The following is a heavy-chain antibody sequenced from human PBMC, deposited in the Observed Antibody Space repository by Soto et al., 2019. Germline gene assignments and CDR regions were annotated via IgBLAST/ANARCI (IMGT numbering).Heavy chain of an antibody. CDR3: ARARFLYSSGWTTDPYNWFVP. D-gene: IGHD6-19*01. V-gene: IGHV1-18*01. CDR1: GYTFTSYG. J-gene: IGHJ5*02. Sequence: QVQLVQSGAEVKKPGASVKVSCKASGYTFTSYGISWVRQAPGQGLEWMGWISAYNGNTNYAQKLQGRVTMTTDTSTSTAYMELRSLRSADTAVYYGARARFLYSSGWTTDPYNWFVPWGQGTLVTVSS. CDR2: ISAYNGNT.